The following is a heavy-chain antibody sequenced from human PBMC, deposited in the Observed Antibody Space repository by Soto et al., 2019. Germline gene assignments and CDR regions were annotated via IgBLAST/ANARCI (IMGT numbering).Heavy chain of an antibody. CDR2: IKPSSGGT. CDR3: ARADYDVLTGYYTSSYYFDY. CDR1: GYRFTAYY. J-gene: IGHJ4*02. V-gene: IGHV1-2*02. D-gene: IGHD3-9*01. Sequence: ASVKVSCKASGYRFTAYYMYWVRQAPGQGLEWMGWIKPSSGGTKYAQKFQGRVTMTRDTSISTAYMELSRLRSDDTAVYYCARADYDVLTGYYTSSYYFDYWGQGTLVTVSS.